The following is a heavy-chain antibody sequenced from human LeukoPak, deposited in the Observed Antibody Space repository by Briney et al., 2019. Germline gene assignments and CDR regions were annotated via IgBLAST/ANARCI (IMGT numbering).Heavy chain of an antibody. Sequence: GASVKVSCKASGGTFSSYAISWVRQAPGQGLEWMGGIIPIFGTAHYAQKFQGRVTITADESTSTAYMELSSLRSEDTAVYYCARDLGVDFSDYGDYRHPLHFDYWGQGTLVTVSS. D-gene: IGHD4-17*01. CDR2: IIPIFGTA. CDR3: ARDLGVDFSDYGDYRHPLHFDY. CDR1: GGTFSSYA. J-gene: IGHJ4*02. V-gene: IGHV1-69*13.